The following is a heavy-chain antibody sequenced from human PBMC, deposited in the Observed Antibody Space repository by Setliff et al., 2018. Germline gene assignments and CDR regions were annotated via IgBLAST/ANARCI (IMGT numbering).Heavy chain of an antibody. CDR1: GDTFSSYA. CDR2: IIPIFGTA. J-gene: IGHJ6*03. D-gene: IGHD2-2*01. Sequence: SVKVSCKASGDTFSSYAINWVRQAPGQGLEWMGGIIPIFGTANYAQKFQGRLTITTVGSTSTAYMELSSLRSEDTAVYYCAREVVVVKSAINYYYYMDVWGKGTTVTVSS. CDR3: AREVVVVKSAINYYYYMDV. V-gene: IGHV1-69*05.